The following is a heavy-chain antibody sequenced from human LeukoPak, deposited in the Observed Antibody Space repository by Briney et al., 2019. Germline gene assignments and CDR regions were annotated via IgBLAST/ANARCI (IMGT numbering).Heavy chain of an antibody. CDR1: GFTFSTYS. CDR2: ISSSSIYI. Sequence: GGSLRLSCAASGFTFSTYSMNWVRQAPGKGLEWVSSISSSSIYIYYADSVQGRFTISRDNANNSLYLQMNSLRAEDTAVYYCANTLRGYCSGGSCYSPFDYWGQGTLVTVSS. V-gene: IGHV3-21*01. D-gene: IGHD2-15*01. CDR3: ANTLRGYCSGGSCYSPFDY. J-gene: IGHJ4*02.